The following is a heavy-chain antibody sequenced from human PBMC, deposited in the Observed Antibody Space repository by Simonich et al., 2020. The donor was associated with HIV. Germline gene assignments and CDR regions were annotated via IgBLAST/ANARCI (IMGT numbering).Heavy chain of an antibody. CDR2: ISPGAPNT. Sequence: EVQLVQSGAEVKKPGESLKISCKGSGYSFTSYWIGWVRQMPGKGLEWMGIISPGAPNTTYSPSVQGQVTISADKSITTAYLQWSSLKASDTAMYYCAKSNGNWFDPWGQGSLVTVSS. V-gene: IGHV5-51*01. CDR1: GYSFTSYW. CDR3: AKSNGNWFDP. D-gene: IGHD7-27*01. J-gene: IGHJ5*02.